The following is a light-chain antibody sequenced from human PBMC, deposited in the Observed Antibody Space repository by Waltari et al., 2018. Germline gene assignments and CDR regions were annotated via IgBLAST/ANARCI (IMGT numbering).Light chain of an antibody. V-gene: IGKV1-5*03. CDR2: KAS. J-gene: IGKJ1*01. CDR1: QNVSNW. CDR3: QQYNSYPWT. Sequence: DIQMTQSPSTLSASVGDRVTITCRASQNVSNWLAWYQQKPGKAPNLLIYKASSLEGGVPSRFSGSGSGTEFTLTISSLQPDDFATYYCQQYNSYPWTFGQGTKVEIK.